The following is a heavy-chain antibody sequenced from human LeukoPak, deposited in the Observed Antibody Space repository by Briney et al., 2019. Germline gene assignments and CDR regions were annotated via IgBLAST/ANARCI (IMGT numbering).Heavy chain of an antibody. V-gene: IGHV1-18*01. CDR3: ARDRYSSGYLGWFDP. D-gene: IGHD3-22*01. J-gene: IGHJ5*02. CDR1: GYTFTSYG. Sequence: ASVKVSCKASGYTFTSYGISWVRQAPGQGLEWMGWISAYNGNTNYAQKLQGRVTMTTDTSTRTAYMELRSLRSDDTAVYYCARDRYSSGYLGWFDPWGQGTLVTVSS. CDR2: ISAYNGNT.